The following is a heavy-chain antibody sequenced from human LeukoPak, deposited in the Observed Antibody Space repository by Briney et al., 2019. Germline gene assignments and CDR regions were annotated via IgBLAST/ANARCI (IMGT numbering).Heavy chain of an antibody. Sequence: SETLSLTCTVSGGSISSYYCTWIRQPPGKGLEWIGYIYYSGSTNYNPSLKSRATISVDTSKNQFSLTLSSVTAADTAVYYCARGDVYFDYWGQGTLVTVSS. CDR3: ARGDVYFDY. V-gene: IGHV4-59*01. CDR2: IYYSGST. J-gene: IGHJ4*02. D-gene: IGHD3-16*01. CDR1: GGSISSYY.